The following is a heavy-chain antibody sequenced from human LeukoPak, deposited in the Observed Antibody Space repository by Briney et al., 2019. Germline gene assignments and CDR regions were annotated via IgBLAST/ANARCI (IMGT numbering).Heavy chain of an antibody. D-gene: IGHD3-3*01. CDR3: ARGHDFWSGYYPH. Sequence: PGGSLRLSCAASGFTFSSYAMSWVRQAPGKGLEWVSATSGSGGSTYYADSVKGRFTISRDSSKNTLYLQMNSLRAEDTAVYYCARGHDFWSGYYPHWGQGTLVTVSS. V-gene: IGHV3-23*01. J-gene: IGHJ4*02. CDR1: GFTFSSYA. CDR2: TSGSGGST.